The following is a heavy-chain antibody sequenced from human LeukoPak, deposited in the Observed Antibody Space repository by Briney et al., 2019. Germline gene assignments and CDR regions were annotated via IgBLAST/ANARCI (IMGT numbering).Heavy chain of an antibody. CDR2: IKQDGSEK. J-gene: IGHJ6*03. CDR3: ARGAHSSVWEYFFYYMDV. D-gene: IGHD5/OR15-5a*01. CDR1: GFTFSSYW. V-gene: IGHV3-7*04. Sequence: GGSLRLSCAASGFTFSSYWMSWVRQAPGKGLEWVANIKQDGSEKYYVDSVKGRFTISRDNAKNSLYLQMNSLRAEDTAVYYCARGAHSSVWEYFFYYMDVWVKGTTVIVSS.